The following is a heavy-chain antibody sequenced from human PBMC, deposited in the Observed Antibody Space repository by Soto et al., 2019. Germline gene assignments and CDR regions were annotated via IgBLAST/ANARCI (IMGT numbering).Heavy chain of an antibody. Sequence: PSETLSLTCTVSGGSISSGDYYCSWIRQPPGQGLEWIGYIYYSGSTYYNPSLKSRLTISVYTSKNQFSRKLSSETAADTAVYYCARDRGAAADSYYYGMDVWGQGTTVTVSS. V-gene: IGHV4-30-4*01. D-gene: IGHD6-13*01. CDR2: IYYSGST. CDR3: ARDRGAAADSYYYGMDV. J-gene: IGHJ6*02. CDR1: GGSISSGDYY.